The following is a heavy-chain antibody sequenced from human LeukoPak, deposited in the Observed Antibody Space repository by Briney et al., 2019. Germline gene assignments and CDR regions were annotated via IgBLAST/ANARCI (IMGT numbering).Heavy chain of an antibody. CDR1: GFTFDDYA. Sequence: GGSLRLSCAASGFTFDDYAMPWVRQAPGKVLEWVSLISWDGGSTYYADSVKGRFTISRDNSKNSLYLQMNSLRAEDTALYYCAKDSSHDGYSYGNNFDYWGQGTLVTVSS. J-gene: IGHJ4*02. CDR2: ISWDGGST. V-gene: IGHV3-43D*03. CDR3: AKDSSHDGYSYGNNFDY. D-gene: IGHD5-18*01.